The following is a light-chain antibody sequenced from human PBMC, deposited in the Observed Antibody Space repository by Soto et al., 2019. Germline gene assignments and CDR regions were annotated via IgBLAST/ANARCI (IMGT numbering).Light chain of an antibody. J-gene: IGLJ2*01. Sequence: SCELTQPPSVSVSPGQTASITCSGDKLGDKYACWYQQKPGQSPVLVIYQDSKRPSGIPERFSGSNSGNTATLTISGTQAMDEADYYCQAWESSTVVFGGGTKLTVL. CDR1: KLGDKY. V-gene: IGLV3-1*01. CDR3: QAWESSTVV. CDR2: QDS.